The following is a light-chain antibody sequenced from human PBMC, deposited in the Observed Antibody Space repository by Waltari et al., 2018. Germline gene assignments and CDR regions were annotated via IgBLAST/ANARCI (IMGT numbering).Light chain of an antibody. V-gene: IGLV2-14*03. CDR3: SSYARGSTWV. Sequence: QSALTQPASVSGSPGQSITISCTGTSSDVGAYNSVSWYQHYPGKAPKLIIYDVIKRSSGVSDRFSGSKSGNTASLTISGLQSEDEADYSCSSYARGSTWVFGGGTKLTVL. J-gene: IGLJ3*02. CDR2: DVI. CDR1: SSDVGAYNS.